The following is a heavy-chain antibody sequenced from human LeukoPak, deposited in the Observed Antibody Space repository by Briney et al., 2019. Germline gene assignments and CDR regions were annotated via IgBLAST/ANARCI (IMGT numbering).Heavy chain of an antibody. J-gene: IGHJ4*02. CDR3: AREGSKGSGAWRRDFDC. CDR2: IRNKANSYTT. CDR1: GFIFSDHY. Sequence: GGSLRLSCAASGFIFSDHYMDWVRQAPGKGLEWVGRIRNKANSYTTEYAASVKGRFSISRDDSENSLSLQMNSLKSEDTAVYYCAREGSKGSGAWRRDFDCWGQGTLVTVSS. D-gene: IGHD1-26*01. V-gene: IGHV3-72*01.